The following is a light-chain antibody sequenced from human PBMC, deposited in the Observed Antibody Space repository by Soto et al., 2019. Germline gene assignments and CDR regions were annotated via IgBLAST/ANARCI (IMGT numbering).Light chain of an antibody. CDR1: SSDIGGYNY. V-gene: IGLV2-14*01. CDR3: SSYTSTTTPYV. J-gene: IGLJ1*01. Sequence: QSALTQPASMSGSPGQSITISCTGTSSDIGGYNYVSWYQHHPGKAPKLMIFEVTNRPSGVPNRFSGSKSGNTASLTISGLEAEDEGDYYCSSYTSTTTPYVFGTGTKVTVL. CDR2: EVT.